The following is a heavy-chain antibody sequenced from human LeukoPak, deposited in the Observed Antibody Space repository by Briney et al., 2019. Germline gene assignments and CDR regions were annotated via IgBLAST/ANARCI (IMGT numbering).Heavy chain of an antibody. CDR1: GGSFSGYY. J-gene: IGHJ4*02. Sequence: SETLSLTCAVYGGSFSGYYWSWTRQPPGKGLEWIGEINHSGSTNYNPSLKSRVTISVDTSKNQFSLKLSSVTAADTAVYYCARLAYDSSGYYFVFDYWGQGTLVTVSS. D-gene: IGHD3-22*01. CDR2: INHSGST. V-gene: IGHV4-34*01. CDR3: ARLAYDSSGYYFVFDY.